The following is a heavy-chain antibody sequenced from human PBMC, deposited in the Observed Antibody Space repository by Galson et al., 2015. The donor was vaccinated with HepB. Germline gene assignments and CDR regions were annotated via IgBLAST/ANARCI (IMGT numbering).Heavy chain of an antibody. CDR1: GFTFDDFA. Sequence: TLRLSCAPSGFTFDDFAMHWVRQAPGKGLEWVSGLSWNGGNLDYADSAKGRFTISRDNAKNSLYLQMKSLRTEDTALYYCVRGRDTSGTNAPFDYWCQGSLVTVSS. CDR3: VRGRDTSGTNAPFDY. V-gene: IGHV3-9*01. D-gene: IGHD6-19*01. J-gene: IGHJ4*02. CDR2: LSWNGGNL.